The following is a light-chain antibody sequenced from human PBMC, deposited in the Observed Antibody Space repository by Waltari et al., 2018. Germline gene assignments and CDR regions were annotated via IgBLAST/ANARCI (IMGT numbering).Light chain of an antibody. CDR2: GAS. Sequence: DIRMTQSPSSLSASVGDRVTITCRASQGISSYLNWYQQQPGKAPKLLIYGASSLQSGVPSRFSGSGFGTEFTLTISSLQPEDFATYYCQQTNRRSFTFDGGTKVDMK. CDR1: QGISSY. CDR3: QQTNRRSFT. J-gene: IGKJ4*01. V-gene: IGKV1-39*01.